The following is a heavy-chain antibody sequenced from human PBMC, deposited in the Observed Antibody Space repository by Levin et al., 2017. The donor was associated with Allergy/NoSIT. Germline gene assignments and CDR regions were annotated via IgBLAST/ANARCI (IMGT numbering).Heavy chain of an antibody. Sequence: GESLKISCAASGFTFSSYGMHWVRQAPGKGLEWVAVISYDGSNKYYADSVKGRFTISRDNSKNTLYLQMNSLRAEDTAVYYCVRMTTVTTWDYWGQGTLVTVSS. CDR3: VRMTTVTTWDY. CDR1: GFTFSSYG. J-gene: IGHJ4*02. V-gene: IGHV3-30*03. D-gene: IGHD4-17*01. CDR2: ISYDGSNK.